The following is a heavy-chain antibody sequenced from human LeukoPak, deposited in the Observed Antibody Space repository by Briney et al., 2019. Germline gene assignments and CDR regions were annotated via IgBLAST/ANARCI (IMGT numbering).Heavy chain of an antibody. D-gene: IGHD6-25*01. CDR3: ARQLPTAAADTRGYFDY. J-gene: IGHJ4*02. CDR1: GGSISIISSSTYY. V-gene: IGHV4-39*01. Sequence: PSETLSLTCTVSGGSISIISSSTYYLGWIRQAPGKGLEWIGSLYYGENSHYNPSLKSRATLSVDTSNNQFSLKLTSVTAADAAVYFCARQLPTAAADTRGYFDYWGKGTVVTVSS. CDR2: LYYGENS.